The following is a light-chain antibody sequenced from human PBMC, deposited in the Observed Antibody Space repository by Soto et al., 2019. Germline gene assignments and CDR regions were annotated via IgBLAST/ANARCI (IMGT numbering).Light chain of an antibody. CDR2: DTS. Sequence: IVVTMSPCAVSLSPGERATLSCRASQSVSSSYLAWYQQTPGQAPRLLVYDTSYRATGVPDRFSGSGSGTDFTLTISILGPEDSTVYYSQVSASLLWTFSQVTKVDI. CDR1: QSVSSSY. V-gene: IGKV3-20*01. J-gene: IGKJ1*01. CDR3: QVSASLLWT.